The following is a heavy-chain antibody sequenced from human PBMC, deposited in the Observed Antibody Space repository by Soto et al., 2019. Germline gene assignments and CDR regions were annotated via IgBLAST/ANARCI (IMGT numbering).Heavy chain of an antibody. Sequence: GGSLRLSCAASGFTFSSYGMHWVRQAPGKGLEWVAVISYDGSNKYYADSVKGRFTISRDNSKNTLYLQMNSLRAEDTAVYYCAGIAQWLNAFDIWGQGTMVTVSS. J-gene: IGHJ3*02. V-gene: IGHV3-30*03. CDR1: GFTFSSYG. D-gene: IGHD6-19*01. CDR3: AGIAQWLNAFDI. CDR2: ISYDGSNK.